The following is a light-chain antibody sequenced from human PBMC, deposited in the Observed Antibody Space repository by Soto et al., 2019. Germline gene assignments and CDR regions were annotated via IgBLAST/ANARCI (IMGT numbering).Light chain of an antibody. CDR3: QQYYSYPLT. Sequence: AIPMTQSQSSLSASTGDRVTITCRASQGISSYLAWYQQKPGKAPKLLIYAASTLQSGVPSRFSGSGSGTDFTLTISCLQSEDFATYCCQQYYSYPLTFGQGSKV. CDR2: AAS. CDR1: QGISSY. J-gene: IGKJ1*01. V-gene: IGKV1-8*01.